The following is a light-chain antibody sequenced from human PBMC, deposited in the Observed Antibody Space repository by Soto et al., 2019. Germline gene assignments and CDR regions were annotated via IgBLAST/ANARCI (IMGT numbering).Light chain of an antibody. CDR1: QSISSW. CDR2: AAS. J-gene: IGKJ1*01. V-gene: IGKV1-5*01. CDR3: QQYNSNPRA. Sequence: DIQMTQSPSTLSASVGDRVTITCRASQSISSWLDWYQQKPGKAPKLLIYAASSLQSGVPSRFSGSGSGTDFTLTISSLQPEDFATYYCQQYNSNPRAFGQGTKVDIK.